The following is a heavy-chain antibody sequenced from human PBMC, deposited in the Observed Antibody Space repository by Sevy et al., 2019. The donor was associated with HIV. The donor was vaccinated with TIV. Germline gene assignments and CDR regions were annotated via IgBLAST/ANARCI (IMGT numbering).Heavy chain of an antibody. V-gene: IGHV4-39*01. J-gene: IGHJ5*02. CDR3: ARHLSDDFWSGYYPLGP. CDR2: IYYSGST. D-gene: IGHD3-3*01. Sequence: SETLSLTCTVSGGSISSSSYYWGWIRQPPGKGLEWIGSIYYSGSTYYNPSLKSRVTISVDTSKNQFSLKLSSVTAADTAVYYCARHLSDDFWSGYYPLGPWGQGTLVTASS. CDR1: GGSISSSSYY.